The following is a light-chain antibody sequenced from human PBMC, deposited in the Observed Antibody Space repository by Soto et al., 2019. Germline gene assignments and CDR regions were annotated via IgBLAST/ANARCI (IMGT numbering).Light chain of an antibody. CDR2: EVN. CDR3: CSFTSSGTWV. J-gene: IGLJ3*02. CDR1: SRDIGSYNY. V-gene: IGLV2-14*01. Sequence: ALTQPASVSGSPGQSIAISCTGTSRDIGSYNYVSWYRHHPGKAPQSIIYEVNKRPSGVSDRLSGSKSGNTASLTISGLQAEDEADYYCCSFTSSGTWVFGGGTKLTVL.